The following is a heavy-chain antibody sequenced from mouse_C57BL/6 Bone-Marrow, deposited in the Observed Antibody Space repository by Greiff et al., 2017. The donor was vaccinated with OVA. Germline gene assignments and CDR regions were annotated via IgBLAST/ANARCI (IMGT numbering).Heavy chain of an antibody. CDR2: IDPSDSYT. V-gene: IGHV1-69*01. CDR3: ASPGGYDGYWYFDV. Sequence: VQLQQPGAELVMPGASVKLSCKASGYTFTSYWMHWVKQRPGQGLEWIGEIDPSDSYTNYNQKFKGKSTLPVDKSSSTAYMQLSGLTSEDAAVYYCASPGGYDGYWYFDVWCTGTTVTVSS. D-gene: IGHD2-2*01. J-gene: IGHJ1*03. CDR1: GYTFTSYW.